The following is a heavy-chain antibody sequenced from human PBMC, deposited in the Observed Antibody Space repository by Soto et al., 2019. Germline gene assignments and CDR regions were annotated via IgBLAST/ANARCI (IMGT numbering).Heavy chain of an antibody. V-gene: IGHV3-7*01. CDR3: ASTLAAAGHY. D-gene: IGHD6-13*01. CDR2: IKQDGSEK. Sequence: EVQLVESGGGLVQPGGSLRLYCAASGFTFSSYWMSWVRQAPGKGLAWVANIKQDGSEKYYVDSVKGRFTISRDNAKNSLYLQMNILRAEDTAVYYCASTLAAAGHYWGQGTLVTVSS. J-gene: IGHJ4*02. CDR1: GFTFSSYW.